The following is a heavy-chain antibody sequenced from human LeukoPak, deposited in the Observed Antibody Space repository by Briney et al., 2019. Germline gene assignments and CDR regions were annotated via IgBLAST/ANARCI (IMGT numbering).Heavy chain of an antibody. D-gene: IGHD3-3*01. CDR1: GGSIINSSYF. V-gene: IGHV4-39*01. Sequence: SETLSLTCSVSGGSIINSSYFWGWLRQSPGKGLEGMGMIYYSETTYYNPSLKSRVTISVITSRNQLSLRLTSVTAADTAVYFCVRGVNFCPTSHCRGDYFGSWGQGSLVSVSS. J-gene: IGHJ4*02. CDR2: IYYSETT. CDR3: VRGVNFCPTSHCRGDYFGS.